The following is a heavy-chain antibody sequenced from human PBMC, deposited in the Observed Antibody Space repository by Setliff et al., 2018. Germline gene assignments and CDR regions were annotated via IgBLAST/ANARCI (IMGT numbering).Heavy chain of an antibody. CDR1: GFTFSSYA. D-gene: IGHD2-15*01. V-gene: IGHV3-23*01. CDR3: AKRGPYCSGGTCHYYFDY. Sequence: GGSLRLSCAASGFTFSSYAMSWVRQAPGKGLEWVSAISGSGGSTYYADSVKGRFTISRDNSKNTLYLQMNSLRAEDTAVYYCAKRGPYCSGGTCHYYFDYWGQGTLVTVSS. J-gene: IGHJ4*02. CDR2: ISGSGGST.